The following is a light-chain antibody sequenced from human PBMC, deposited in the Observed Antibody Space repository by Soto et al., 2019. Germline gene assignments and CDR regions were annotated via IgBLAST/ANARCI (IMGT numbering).Light chain of an antibody. CDR2: NNN. J-gene: IGLJ3*02. CDR1: SSSFKTNS. CDR3: ATWDASLGWV. V-gene: IGLV1-44*01. Sequence: QAVVTQSPSASGTPGQRVTISCSGSSSSFKTNSVQWFQQLPGTAPKLLIHNNNQRPSGVPDRFSGSKSGTSASLAISGLQSEDEGDYYCATWDASLGWVFGGWTKVTVL.